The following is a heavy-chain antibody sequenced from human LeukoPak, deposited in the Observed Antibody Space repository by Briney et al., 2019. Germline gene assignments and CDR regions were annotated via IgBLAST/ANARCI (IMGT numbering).Heavy chain of an antibody. J-gene: IGHJ4*02. CDR3: ARVQVAGYFDY. D-gene: IGHD6-19*01. Sequence: PSETLSLTCTVSGGSISSYYWSWIRQPPGKGLEWIGYIYYSGSTNYNPSLKSRVTISVDTSKNQFSLKLSSVTAADTAVYYCARVQVAGYFDYWGQGTLVTVSS. V-gene: IGHV4-59*01. CDR2: IYYSGST. CDR1: GGSISSYY.